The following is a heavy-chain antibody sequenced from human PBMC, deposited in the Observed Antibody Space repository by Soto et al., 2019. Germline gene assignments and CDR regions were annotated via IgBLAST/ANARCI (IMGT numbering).Heavy chain of an antibody. CDR3: AKGDYDILTGYVDY. J-gene: IGHJ4*02. V-gene: IGHV3-9*01. Sequence: EVQLVESGGGLVQPGRSLRLSCAASGFTFDDYAMHWVRQAPGKGLERVSGISWNSGSIGYADSVKGRFTISRDNAKNSLYLQMNSLRAEDTALYYCAKGDYDILTGYVDYWGQGTLVTVSS. D-gene: IGHD3-9*01. CDR1: GFTFDDYA. CDR2: ISWNSGSI.